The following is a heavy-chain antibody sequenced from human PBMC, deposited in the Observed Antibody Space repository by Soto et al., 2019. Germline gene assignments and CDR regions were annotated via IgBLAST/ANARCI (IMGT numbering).Heavy chain of an antibody. V-gene: IGHV4-38-2*01. Sequence: NPSETLSLTCAVSGYSISSGYYWGWIRQPPGKGLEWIGSIYHSGSTYYNPSLKSRVTISVDTSKNQFSLKLSSVTAADTAVYYCARASPVLRFFDYWGQGTLVTVSS. CDR2: IYHSGST. D-gene: IGHD3-3*01. J-gene: IGHJ4*02. CDR1: GYSISSGYY. CDR3: ARASPVLRFFDY.